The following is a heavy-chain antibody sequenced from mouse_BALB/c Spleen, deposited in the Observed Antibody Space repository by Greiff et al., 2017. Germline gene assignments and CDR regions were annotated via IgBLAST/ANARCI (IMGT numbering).Heavy chain of an antibody. J-gene: IGHJ4*01. V-gene: IGHV14-3*02. CDR1: GFNIKDTY. D-gene: IGHD2-4*01. Sequence: EVQLQESGAELVKPGASVKLSCTASGFNIKDTYMHWVKQRPEQGLEWIGRIDPANGNTKYDPKFQGKATITADTSSNTAYLQLSSLTSEDTAVYYCGGHYDDTGYYAMDYWGQGTSVTVSS. CDR3: GGHYDDTGYYAMDY. CDR2: IDPANGNT.